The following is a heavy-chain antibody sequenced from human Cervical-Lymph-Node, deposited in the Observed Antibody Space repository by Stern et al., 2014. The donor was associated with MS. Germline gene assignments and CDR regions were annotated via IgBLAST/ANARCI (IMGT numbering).Heavy chain of an antibody. CDR1: PYSISSGYY. CDR2: THRSGST. D-gene: IGHD4-17*01. V-gene: IGHV4-38-2*02. Sequence: QLQLQESGPGLVKPSETLSLTCSVSPYSISSGYYWAWIRQSPGKGLEWIGTTHRSGSTYYNPSLKSRVTISADTSKNQFFLMLTSVAAADTAVYYCARWGYGDYEADYWGQGTLVTVSS. CDR3: ARWGYGDYEADY. J-gene: IGHJ4*02.